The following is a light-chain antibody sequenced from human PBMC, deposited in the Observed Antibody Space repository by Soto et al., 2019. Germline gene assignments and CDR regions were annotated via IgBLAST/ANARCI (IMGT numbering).Light chain of an antibody. CDR1: SSDVGSYNL. V-gene: IGLV2-23*03. Sequence: QSALTQPASVSGSPGQSITISCTGTSSDVGSYNLVSWYQQHPGKAPKLMIYEGSKRPSGVSNRFSGSKSGNTASLTISGLQAEDEADYYCCSYAGSSTLPYVFGTGTRSPS. CDR2: EGS. CDR3: CSYAGSSTLPYV. J-gene: IGLJ1*01.